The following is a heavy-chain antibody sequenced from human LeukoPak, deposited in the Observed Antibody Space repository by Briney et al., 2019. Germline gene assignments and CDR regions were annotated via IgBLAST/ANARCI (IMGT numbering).Heavy chain of an antibody. Sequence: SETLSLTCAVYGGSFSGYYWSWIRQPPGKGLEWIGEINHSGSTNYNPSLKSRVTISVDTPKNQLSLKLSSVTAADTAVYYCARAPGYSSGWYGARGTSRYFDYWGQGTLVTVSS. J-gene: IGHJ4*02. CDR2: INHSGST. D-gene: IGHD6-19*01. CDR1: GGSFSGYY. V-gene: IGHV4-34*01. CDR3: ARAPGYSSGWYGARGTSRYFDY.